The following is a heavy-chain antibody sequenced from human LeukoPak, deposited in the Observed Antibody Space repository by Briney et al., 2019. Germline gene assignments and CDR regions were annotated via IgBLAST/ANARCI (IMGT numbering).Heavy chain of an antibody. CDR3: ARARIELEPTPFGY. V-gene: IGHV1-2*02. D-gene: IGHD1-1*01. Sequence: GASVKVSCKASGYTFTGYYMHWVRQAPGQGLEWMGWINPNSGGTNYAQKFQGRVTMTRDTSISTAYMELSRLRSDDTAVYYCARARIELEPTPFGYWGQGTLVTVST. CDR1: GYTFTGYY. CDR2: INPNSGGT. J-gene: IGHJ4*02.